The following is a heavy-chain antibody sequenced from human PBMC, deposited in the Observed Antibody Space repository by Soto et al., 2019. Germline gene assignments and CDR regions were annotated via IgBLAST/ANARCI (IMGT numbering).Heavy chain of an antibody. D-gene: IGHD3-3*01. CDR1: GDSVSSNSAA. J-gene: IGHJ6*02. V-gene: IGHV6-1*01. CDR3: ARDPWSGLRFLEWLHLPYYYYGMDV. Sequence: SQTLSLTCAISGDSVSSNSAAWNWIRQSPSRGLEWLGRTYYRSKWYNDYAVSVKSRITINPDTSKNQFSLQLNSVTPEDTAVYYCARDPWSGLRFLEWLHLPYYYYGMDVCGPGTKVAV. CDR2: TYYRSKWYN.